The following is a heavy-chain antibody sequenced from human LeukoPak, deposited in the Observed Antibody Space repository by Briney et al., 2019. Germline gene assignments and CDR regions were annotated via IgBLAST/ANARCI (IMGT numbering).Heavy chain of an antibody. V-gene: IGHV4-59*12. CDR1: GGSISSYY. Sequence: SETLSLTCTVSGGSISSYYWSWIRQPPGKGLEWIGYIYYSGSTNYNPSLKSRVTISVDTSKNQFPLKLSSVTAADTAVYYCARDGSTVAAFDLWGQGTMVTVSS. CDR2: IYYSGST. CDR3: ARDGSTVAAFDL. J-gene: IGHJ3*01. D-gene: IGHD4-23*01.